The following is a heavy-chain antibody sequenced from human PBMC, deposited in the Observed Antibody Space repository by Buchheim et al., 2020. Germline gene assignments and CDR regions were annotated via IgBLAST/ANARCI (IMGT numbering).Heavy chain of an antibody. J-gene: IGHJ4*02. CDR2: IYYSGST. V-gene: IGHV4-39*01. CDR1: GGSISSSSYY. D-gene: IGHD2-2*02. Sequence: QLQLQESGPGLVKPSETLSLTCTVSGGSISSSSYYWGWIRHPPGKGLEWIGSIYYSGSTYYNPSLKSRVTISVDTSKNQFSLKLSSVTAADTAVYYCARIYCSSTSCYTVAGYFDYWGQGTL. CDR3: ARIYCSSTSCYTVAGYFDY.